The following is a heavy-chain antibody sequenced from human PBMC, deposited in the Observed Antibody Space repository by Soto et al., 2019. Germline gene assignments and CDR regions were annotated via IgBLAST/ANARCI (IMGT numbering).Heavy chain of an antibody. CDR2: IWHDGSNK. CDR1: GFTFINYG. V-gene: IGHV3-33*08. CDR3: TRAAIRGELLDY. J-gene: IGHJ4*02. D-gene: IGHD1-26*01. Sequence: PGGSLRLSCADSGFTFINYGMHWVRQAQGKGLEWVALIWHDGSNKGYADSVKGRFTISRDNSKNTLNLQMNSLRVEDTAVYYCTRAAIRGELLDYWGQGTQVTVSS.